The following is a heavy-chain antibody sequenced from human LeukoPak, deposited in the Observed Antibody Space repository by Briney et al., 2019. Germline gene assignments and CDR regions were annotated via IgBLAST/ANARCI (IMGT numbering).Heavy chain of an antibody. CDR1: GFTFDDYA. CDR3: ARSEWELPNY. CDR2: ISSSSSYI. D-gene: IGHD1-26*01. Sequence: PGGSLRLSCAASGFTFDDYAMHWVRQAPGKGLEWVSSISSSSSYIYYADSVKGRLTISRDNAKNSLYLQMNSLRAEDTAVYYCARSEWELPNYWGQGTLVTVSS. J-gene: IGHJ4*02. V-gene: IGHV3-21*01.